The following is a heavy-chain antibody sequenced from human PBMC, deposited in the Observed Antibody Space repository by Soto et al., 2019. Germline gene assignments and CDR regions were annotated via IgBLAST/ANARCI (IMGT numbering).Heavy chain of an antibody. CDR3: AVGAQGP. Sequence: GGSLRLSCAASGFTFSSYGMHWVRQAPGKGLEWVAVISYDGSNKYHADSVKGRFTISRDNSKNTLYLQMNSLRAEDTAVYYCAVGAQGPWGQGTLVTVSS. V-gene: IGHV3-30*03. CDR2: ISYDGSNK. J-gene: IGHJ5*02. CDR1: GFTFSSYG.